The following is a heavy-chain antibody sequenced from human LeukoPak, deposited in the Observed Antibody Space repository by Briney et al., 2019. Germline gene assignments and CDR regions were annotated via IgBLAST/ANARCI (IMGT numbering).Heavy chain of an antibody. J-gene: IGHJ4*02. Sequence: GGSLRLSCAASGFAFSSNWMTWVRQAPGKGLEWVANIKPDGSERYYVESVKGRFTISRGNAKNSVFPQMDSLRAEDTALYYCARDYDWGQGTLVTVSS. CDR1: GFAFSSNW. D-gene: IGHD3-16*01. CDR3: ARDYD. CDR2: IKPDGSER. V-gene: IGHV3-7*04.